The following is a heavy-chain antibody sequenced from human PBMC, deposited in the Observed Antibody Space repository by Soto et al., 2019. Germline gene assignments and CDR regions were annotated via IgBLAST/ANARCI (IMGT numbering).Heavy chain of an antibody. Sequence: SETLSLTCTVSGGSISSYDWGWIRQPPGKGLEWIGYIYYSGSTNYNPSLKSRVTISVDTSKNQFSLKLSSVTAADTAVYYCARRYGASFDYWGQGTLVTVSS. CDR1: GGSISSYD. J-gene: IGHJ4*02. V-gene: IGHV4-59*01. CDR3: ARRYGASFDY. D-gene: IGHD4-17*01. CDR2: IYYSGST.